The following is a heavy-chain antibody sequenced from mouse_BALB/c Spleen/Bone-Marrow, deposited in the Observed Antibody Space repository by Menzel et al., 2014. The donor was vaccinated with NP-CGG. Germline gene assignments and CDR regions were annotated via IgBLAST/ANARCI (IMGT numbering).Heavy chain of an antibody. CDR1: GYTFTRYW. Sequence: QVQLQQSGAELARPGASVKLSCKASGYTFTRYWMQWVKQRPGQGLQWIGAFYPGDGDTRYTQRFKDKATLTADKSSSTAYMQLSSLASEDSAVYYCARAKRYGEMDYWGQGTSVTVSS. J-gene: IGHJ4*01. CDR3: ARAKRYGEMDY. V-gene: IGHV1-87*01. CDR2: FYPGDGDT. D-gene: IGHD2-14*01.